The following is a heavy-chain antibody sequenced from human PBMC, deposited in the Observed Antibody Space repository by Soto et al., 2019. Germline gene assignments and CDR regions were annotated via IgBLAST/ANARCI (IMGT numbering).Heavy chain of an antibody. J-gene: IGHJ4*02. D-gene: IGHD3-9*01. CDR3: AKRADGLFIHRYYLDS. Sequence: GGSLRLSCAASGFTFSSYAMSWVRQAPGKGLEWVSAISGSGGSTYYADSVKGRFTISRDNSKNTLYLQMNSLRAEDTAVYYCAKRADGLFIHRYYLDSWGQGPLVTVSP. CDR1: GFTFSSYA. CDR2: ISGSGGST. V-gene: IGHV3-23*01.